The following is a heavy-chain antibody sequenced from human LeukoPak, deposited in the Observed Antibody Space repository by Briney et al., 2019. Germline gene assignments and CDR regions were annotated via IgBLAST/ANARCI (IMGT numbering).Heavy chain of an antibody. CDR2: IGTAGDT. Sequence: PGGSLRLSCAASGFTFGTYDMHWVRQVTGKGLEWVSGIGTAGDTYYPGSVKGRFTISRENAKNSLYLQMNSLRAGDTAVYYCARSLAAGTYFEHWGQGTLVTVSS. J-gene: IGHJ4*02. CDR3: ARSLAAGTYFEH. CDR1: GFTFGTYD. D-gene: IGHD6-13*01. V-gene: IGHV3-13*01.